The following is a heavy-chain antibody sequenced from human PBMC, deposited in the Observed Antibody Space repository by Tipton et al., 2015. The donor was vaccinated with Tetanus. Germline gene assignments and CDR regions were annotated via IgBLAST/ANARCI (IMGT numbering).Heavy chain of an antibody. CDR1: GFTFSNHW. D-gene: IGHD2-15*01. Sequence: SLRLSCAASGFTFSNHWMSWVRQAPGKGLEWVANIKQDGSEKYYVDSVKGRFTISRDNAKNSLYLQMNSLRAEDTAVYYCSRDPNVDVVVVEPYDAFDIWGQGTMVTVSS. CDR3: SRDPNVDVVVVEPYDAFDI. J-gene: IGHJ3*02. V-gene: IGHV3-7*03. CDR2: IKQDGSEK.